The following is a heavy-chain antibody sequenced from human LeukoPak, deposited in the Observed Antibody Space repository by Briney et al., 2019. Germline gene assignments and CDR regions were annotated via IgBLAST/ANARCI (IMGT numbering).Heavy chain of an antibody. CDR3: ARNDYSSAFDI. V-gene: IGHV4-4*09. CDR1: GGSISSYY. CDR2: IYTSGST. J-gene: IGHJ3*02. D-gene: IGHD4-11*01. Sequence: SETLSLTCTVYGGSISSYYWSWIRQPPGKGLEWIGYIYTSGSTNYNPSLKSRVTISVDTSKNQFSLKLSSVTAADTAVYYCARNDYSSAFDIWGQGTMVTVSS.